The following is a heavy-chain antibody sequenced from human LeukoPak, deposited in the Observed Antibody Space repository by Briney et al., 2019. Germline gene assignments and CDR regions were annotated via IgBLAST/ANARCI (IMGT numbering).Heavy chain of an antibody. CDR3: AREEATNHNWFDP. J-gene: IGHJ5*02. V-gene: IGHV4-30-4*07. D-gene: IGHD5-12*01. CDR1: GGSISSGGYS. CDR2: IYYSGST. Sequence: SQTLSLTCAVSGGSISSGGYSWSWIRQPPGKGLEWIGYIYYSGSTNYNPSLKSRVTISVDTSKNQFSLKLSSVTAADTAVYYCAREEATNHNWFDPWGQGTLVTVSS.